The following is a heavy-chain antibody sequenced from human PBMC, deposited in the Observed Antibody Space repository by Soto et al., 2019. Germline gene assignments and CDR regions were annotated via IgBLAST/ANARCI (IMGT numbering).Heavy chain of an antibody. CDR3: VRGPKTLTIFGVSAPDY. Sequence: ASVKVSCKASGYTFTSYGISWVRQAPGQGLEWMGWISAYNGNTNYAQKLQGRVTMTTDTSTSTAYMELRSLRSDDTAVYYCVRGPKTLTIFGVSAPDYWGQGTLVTVSS. V-gene: IGHV1-18*04. D-gene: IGHD3-3*01. CDR1: GYTFTSYG. J-gene: IGHJ4*02. CDR2: ISAYNGNT.